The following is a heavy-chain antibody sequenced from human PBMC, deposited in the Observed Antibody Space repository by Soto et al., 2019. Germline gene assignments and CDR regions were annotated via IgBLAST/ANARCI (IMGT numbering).Heavy chain of an antibody. CDR3: ARGACSSTSCTPGYYYYGMEV. J-gene: IGHJ6*02. CDR2: INPSGGST. D-gene: IGHD2-2*01. Sequence: DSAKVSCKASGYTFTSYYMPWVRQATGQGLEWMGIINPSGGSTSYAQKFPGRVTMTRDTSTSTVYMERSSLRSEDTAVYYCARGACSSTSCTPGYYYYGMEVWGQGTPVTVSS. V-gene: IGHV1-46*01. CDR1: GYTFTSYY.